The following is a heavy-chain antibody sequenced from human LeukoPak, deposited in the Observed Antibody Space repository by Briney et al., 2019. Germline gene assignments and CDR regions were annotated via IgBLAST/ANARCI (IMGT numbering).Heavy chain of an antibody. J-gene: IGHJ4*02. CDR1: GFTFSSYG. Sequence: GGSLRLSCAASGFTFSSYGMQWVRQATGKGLEWVASIRYDGSNKYYADSVKGRFTISRDNSKNTLYLQMNSLRAEDTAVYYCAKDGDQLTTFDYWGQGTLVTVSS. CDR2: IRYDGSNK. V-gene: IGHV3-30*02. CDR3: AKDGDQLTTFDY. D-gene: IGHD2-2*01.